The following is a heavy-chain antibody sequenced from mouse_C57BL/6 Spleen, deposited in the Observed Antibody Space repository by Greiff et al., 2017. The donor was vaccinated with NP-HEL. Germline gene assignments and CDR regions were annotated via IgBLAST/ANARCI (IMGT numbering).Heavy chain of an antibody. CDR3: ARRDGNYGAMDY. V-gene: IGHV1-82*01. D-gene: IGHD2-1*01. CDR2: IYPGDGDT. CDR1: GYAFSSSW. J-gene: IGHJ4*01. Sequence: QVQLKQSGPELVKPGDSVKISCKASGYAFSSSWMNWVKQRPGKGLEWIGRIYPGDGDTNYNGQFKGKATLTADKSSSTAYMQLSSLTSEDSAVYFCARRDGNYGAMDYWGQGTSVTVSS.